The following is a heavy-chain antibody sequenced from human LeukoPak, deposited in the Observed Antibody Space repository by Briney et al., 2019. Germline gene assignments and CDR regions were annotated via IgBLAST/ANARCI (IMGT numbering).Heavy chain of an antibody. J-gene: IGHJ6*02. CDR2: ISWNSGSI. D-gene: IGHD5-12*01. CDR3: AKVVSPRYSGYDSYYYYYYGMDV. V-gene: IGHV3-9*01. Sequence: GGSLRLSCAASGFTFDDYAMHWVRQAPGKGLEWVSGISWNSGSIGYADSVKGRFTISRDNAKNSLYLQMNSLRAEDTALYYCAKVVSPRYSGYDSYYYYYYGMDVWGQGTTVTVSS. CDR1: GFTFDDYA.